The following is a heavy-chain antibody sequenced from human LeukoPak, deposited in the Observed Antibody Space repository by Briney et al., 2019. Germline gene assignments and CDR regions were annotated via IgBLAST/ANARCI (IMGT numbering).Heavy chain of an antibody. Sequence: PGRSLRLSCAASGFTFSSYCMHWVRQAPGKGLEWVAVISYDGSNKYCADSVKGRFTISRDNSKNTLYLQMNSLRAEHTSVYYCAKQKIHIAARPAYYYYGMDGWGQGTTVTVSS. D-gene: IGHD6-6*01. CDR2: ISYDGSNK. CDR3: AKQKIHIAARPAYYYYGMDG. J-gene: IGHJ6*01. CDR1: GFTFSSYC. V-gene: IGHV3-30*18.